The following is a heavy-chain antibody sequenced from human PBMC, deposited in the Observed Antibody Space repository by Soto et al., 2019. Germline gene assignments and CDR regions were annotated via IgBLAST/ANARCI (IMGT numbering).Heavy chain of an antibody. CDR3: ARHDSLGELWLQVDY. V-gene: IGHV5-10-1*01. CDR1: GYSFTSYW. J-gene: IGHJ4*02. D-gene: IGHD5-18*01. Sequence: GESLKISCKGSGYSFTSYWISWVRQMPGKGLEWMGRIDPSDSYTNYSPSFQGHVTISADKSISTAYLQWSSLKASDTAMYYCARHDSLGELWLQVDYWGQGXLVTVYS. CDR2: IDPSDSYT.